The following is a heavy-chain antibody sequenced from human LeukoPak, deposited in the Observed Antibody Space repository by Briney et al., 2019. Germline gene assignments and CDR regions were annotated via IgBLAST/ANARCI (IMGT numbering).Heavy chain of an antibody. J-gene: IGHJ3*02. CDR2: ISWNSGSI. Sequence: GRSLTLSCAASGFTFDDYAMHWVRQAPGKGLEWVSGISWNSGSIGYADSVKGRFTISRDNAKNSLYLQMNSLRAEDTALYYCAMKRVGATGAFDIWGQGTMVTVSS. CDR3: AMKRVGATGAFDI. V-gene: IGHV3-9*01. D-gene: IGHD1-26*01. CDR1: GFTFDDYA.